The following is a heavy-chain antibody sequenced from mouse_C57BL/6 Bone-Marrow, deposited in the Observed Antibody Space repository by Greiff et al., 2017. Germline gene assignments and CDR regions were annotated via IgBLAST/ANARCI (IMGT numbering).Heavy chain of an antibody. CDR3: ARGHYYGSSFYAMDY. V-gene: IGHV1-85*01. CDR1: GYTFTSYD. D-gene: IGHD1-1*01. J-gene: IGHJ4*01. Sequence: VQLQESGPELVKPGASVKLSCKASGYTFTSYDINWVKQRPGQGLEWIGWIYPRDGSTKYNEKFKGKATLTVDTSSSTAYMGLHSLTSEDSAVYFWARGHYYGSSFYAMDYWGQGTAVTVSS. CDR2: IYPRDGST.